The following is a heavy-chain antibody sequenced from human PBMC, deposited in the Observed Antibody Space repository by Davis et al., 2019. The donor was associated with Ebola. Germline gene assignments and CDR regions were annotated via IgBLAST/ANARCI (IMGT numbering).Heavy chain of an antibody. J-gene: IGHJ6*02. CDR3: AKGSLYGSRSITAGMDV. CDR2: ISGSGTGT. CDR1: GFTLFSYS. D-gene: IGHD4-17*01. Sequence: GESPKISCAASGFTLFSYSMTWVRQAPGKGLEWVSGISGSGTGTYYADSVKGRFTFSRDTSMNTLYLQMNSLRAEDTAVYFCAKGSLYGSRSITAGMDVWGQGTTVTVSS. V-gene: IGHV3-23*01.